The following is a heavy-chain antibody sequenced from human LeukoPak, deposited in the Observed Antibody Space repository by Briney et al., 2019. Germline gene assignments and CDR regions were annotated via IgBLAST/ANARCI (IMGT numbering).Heavy chain of an antibody. D-gene: IGHD3-10*01. CDR1: GFTFSSYA. Sequence: PGGSLRLSCAASGFTFSSYAMSWVRQAPGKGLEWVSAISGSGGSTYYADSVKGRFTISRDNSKNTLYLQMNSLRAGDTAVYYCAKDYGSGSYYNGGYWGQGTPVTVSS. V-gene: IGHV3-23*01. CDR3: AKDYGSGSYYNGGY. CDR2: ISGSGGST. J-gene: IGHJ4*02.